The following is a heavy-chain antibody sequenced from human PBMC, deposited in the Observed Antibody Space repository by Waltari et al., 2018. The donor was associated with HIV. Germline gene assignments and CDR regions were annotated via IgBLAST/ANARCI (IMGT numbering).Heavy chain of an antibody. CDR2: IKSKSEGGTA. D-gene: IGHD1-26*01. V-gene: IGHV3-15*01. Sequence: HLVESGGGLVKPGGSLRLSCAASGFTFSNAWMRWVRQAQGKGVDVVCSIKSKSEGGTAHYSALVKGRFNNSREDSKNTLYIEMNSLKTEDTAMYFCTTAMGGSYYGRDYWGQGTLVTVSS. CDR3: TTAMGGSYYGRDY. CDR1: GFTFSNAW. J-gene: IGHJ4*02.